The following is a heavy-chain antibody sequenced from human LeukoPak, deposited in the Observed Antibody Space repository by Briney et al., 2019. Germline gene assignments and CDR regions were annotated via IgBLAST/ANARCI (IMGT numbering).Heavy chain of an antibody. D-gene: IGHD3-9*01. J-gene: IGHJ4*02. V-gene: IGHV1-2*02. CDR2: INPNSGGT. Sequence: GASVKVSCKASGYTFTGYYVHWVRQAPGQGLEWMGWINPNSGGTNYAQKFQGRVTMTRDTSISTAYMELSSLRSDDTAVYYCARGDHYDILTGYQTPSHLSEYWGQGNPVTVSS. CDR1: GYTFTGYY. CDR3: ARGDHYDILTGYQTPSHLSEY.